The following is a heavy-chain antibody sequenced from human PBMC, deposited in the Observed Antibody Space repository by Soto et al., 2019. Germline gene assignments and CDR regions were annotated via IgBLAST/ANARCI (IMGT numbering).Heavy chain of an antibody. CDR3: ARAQDRWLQLDY. V-gene: IGHV4-59*12. CDR1: GGSLTTFY. CDR2: IYYTGST. Sequence: SETLSLTCSVSGGSLTTFYWSWIRQPPGKGLEWVGYIYYTGSTSYNPSLKSRVTISVDTSKNQFSLKLSSVTAADTAVYYCARAQDRWLQLDYWGQGTLVTVSS. D-gene: IGHD5-12*01. J-gene: IGHJ4*02.